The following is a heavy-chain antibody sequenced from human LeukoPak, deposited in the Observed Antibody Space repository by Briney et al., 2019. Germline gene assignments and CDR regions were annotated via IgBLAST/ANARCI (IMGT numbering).Heavy chain of an antibody. V-gene: IGHV4-39*01. Sequence: SETLCLTCTVSGGSISTSSYYWGWIRQPPGEGLEWIGSIYYTGSTYYSPSLKSRVTISADTSKNEFSLKLSSVTAADTAVYYCTSEISSASNYWGQGTLVTASS. D-gene: IGHD6-6*01. CDR2: IYYTGST. CDR3: TSEISSASNY. J-gene: IGHJ4*02. CDR1: GGSISTSSYY.